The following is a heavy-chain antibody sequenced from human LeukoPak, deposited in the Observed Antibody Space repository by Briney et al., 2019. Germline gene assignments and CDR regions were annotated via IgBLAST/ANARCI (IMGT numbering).Heavy chain of an antibody. V-gene: IGHV4-59*08. J-gene: IGHJ4*02. D-gene: IGHD6-6*01. Sequence: PSETLSLTCTVSGGSISNYYWSWIRQPPGKGLEWIAFIYYSGSTTYNPSLKSRVTISVDTSKNQFSLTLSSVTAADTAVYYCARRMYGSSLDYWGQGTLVTVSS. CDR2: IYYSGST. CDR1: GGSISNYY. CDR3: ARRMYGSSLDY.